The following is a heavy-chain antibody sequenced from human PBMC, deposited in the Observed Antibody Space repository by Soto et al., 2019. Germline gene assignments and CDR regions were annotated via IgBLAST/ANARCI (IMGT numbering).Heavy chain of an antibody. Sequence: ASVKVSCKVSGYTLTELSMHWVRQAPGKGLEWMGGFDPEDGETIYAQKFKGRVTMTEDTSTDTAYMELSSLRSEDTAVYYCATDHIMAVAGKAVLDYWGQGTLVTVSS. CDR2: FDPEDGET. V-gene: IGHV1-24*01. CDR1: GYTLTELS. J-gene: IGHJ4*02. D-gene: IGHD6-19*01. CDR3: ATDHIMAVAGKAVLDY.